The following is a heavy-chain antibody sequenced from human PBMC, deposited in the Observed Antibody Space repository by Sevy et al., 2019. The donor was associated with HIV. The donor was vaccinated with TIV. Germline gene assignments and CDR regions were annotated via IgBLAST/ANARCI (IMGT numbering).Heavy chain of an antibody. Sequence: SETLSLTCTVSGGSVSSGRYYWSWIRQPPGKGLEWIGYFYDSGRTKYNPSLKSRVTIAVDMSKNLFSLKLTSVTAADTAVYYCARHGAVQLAFGMDVWGQRTWVTVSS. CDR3: ARHGAVQLAFGMDV. V-gene: IGHV4-61*03. CDR1: GGSVSSGRYY. J-gene: IGHJ6*02. CDR2: FYDSGRT. D-gene: IGHD1-1*01.